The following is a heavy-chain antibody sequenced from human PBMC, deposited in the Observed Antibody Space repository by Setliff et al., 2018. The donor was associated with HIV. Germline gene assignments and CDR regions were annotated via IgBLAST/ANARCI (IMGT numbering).Heavy chain of an antibody. V-gene: IGHV3-7*03. Sequence: QPGGSLRLSCAASGFTFSTYWMTWVRQAPGKVLEWVASIKQDGSENYSVDSVKGRFTISRDNVQNSLYLQMNSLRAEDTAVYYCARILQWCTFDYWGQGTLVTVSS. J-gene: IGHJ4*02. D-gene: IGHD2-8*01. CDR2: IKQDGSEN. CDR3: ARILQWCTFDY. CDR1: GFTFSTYW.